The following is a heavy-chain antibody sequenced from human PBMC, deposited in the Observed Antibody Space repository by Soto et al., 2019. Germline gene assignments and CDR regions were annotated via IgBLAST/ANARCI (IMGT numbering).Heavy chain of an antibody. CDR3: ARGGYCSGGSCYPDDAFDI. CDR2: ISYSGST. CDR1: GGSISSGGYY. V-gene: IGHV4-31*03. Sequence: QVQLQESGPGLVKPSQTLSLTCTVSGGSISSGGYYWSWIRQHPGKGLEWIGYISYSGSTYYNPSLESRVTISGDTSTNQFSLKLGSGTAAETAVYYCARGGYCSGGSCYPDDAFDIWGQGTMVTVSS. J-gene: IGHJ3*02. D-gene: IGHD2-15*01.